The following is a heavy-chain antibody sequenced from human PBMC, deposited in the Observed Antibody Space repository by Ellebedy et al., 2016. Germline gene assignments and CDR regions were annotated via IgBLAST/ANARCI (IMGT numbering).Heavy chain of an antibody. CDR2: IYYSGST. D-gene: IGHD3-16*02. J-gene: IGHJ2*01. CDR3: ARHLLHPNLRLGELSLNWYFDL. Sequence: GSLRLSCTVSGGSISGSSYYWGWIRQPPGKGLEWIGSIYYSGSTYYNPSLKSRVTISVDTSKNQFSLKLSSVTAADTAVYYCARHLLHPNLRLGELSLNWYFDLWGRGTLVTVSS. CDR1: GGSISGSSYY. V-gene: IGHV4-39*01.